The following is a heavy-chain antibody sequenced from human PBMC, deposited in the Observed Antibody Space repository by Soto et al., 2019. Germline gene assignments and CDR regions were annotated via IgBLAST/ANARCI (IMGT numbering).Heavy chain of an antibody. CDR3: ASGYCSGGSCYAEYFQH. CDR1: GFTFSSYS. D-gene: IGHD2-15*01. CDR2: ISSSSSYI. V-gene: IGHV3-21*01. J-gene: IGHJ1*01. Sequence: GGSLRLSCAASGFTFSSYSMNWVRQAPGKGLEWVSSISSSSSYIYYADSVKGRFTISRDNAKNSLYLQMNSLRAEDTAVYYCASGYCSGGSCYAEYFQHWGQGTLVTVSS.